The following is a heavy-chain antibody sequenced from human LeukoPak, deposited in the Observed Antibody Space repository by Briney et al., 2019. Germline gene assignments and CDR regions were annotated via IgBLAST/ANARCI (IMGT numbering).Heavy chain of an antibody. V-gene: IGHV3-30-3*01. D-gene: IGHD3-22*01. J-gene: IGHJ5*02. CDR3: ARGGYYDSSGYFSKRDNWFDP. CDR2: ISYDGSNK. Sequence: GGSLRLSCAASGFTFSSYAMHWVRQAPGKGLEWVAVISYDGSNKYYADSVKGRFTISRDNAKNSLYLQMNSLRAEDTAVYYCARGGYYDSSGYFSKRDNWFDPWGQGTLVTVSS. CDR1: GFTFSSYA.